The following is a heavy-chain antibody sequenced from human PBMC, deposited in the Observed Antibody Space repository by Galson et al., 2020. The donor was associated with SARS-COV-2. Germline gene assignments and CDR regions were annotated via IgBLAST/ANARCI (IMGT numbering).Heavy chain of an antibody. Sequence: NSGGSLRLSCAASGFPFSTYSMNWVRLAPGKGLEWVSSISTSSSYTYYADSVKGRFSISRDNPKNSLYLQMNSLRAEDTAVYYCARDEGIRGYNYGRLYYGMDAWGQGTTVTVSS. CDR1: GFPFSTYS. D-gene: IGHD5-18*01. V-gene: IGHV3-21*01. CDR2: ISTSSSYT. CDR3: ARDEGIRGYNYGRLYYGMDA. J-gene: IGHJ6*02.